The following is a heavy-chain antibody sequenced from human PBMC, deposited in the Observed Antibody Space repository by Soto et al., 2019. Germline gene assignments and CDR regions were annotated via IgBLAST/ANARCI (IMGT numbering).Heavy chain of an antibody. Sequence: EVQLVESGGGLVQPGGSLRLSCAASGFTVSSNYMSWVRQAPGKGLEWVSVIYSGGSTYYADSVKGRFTISRDNSKNTVYLQMNRLRAEDTDVYYCARDRIPTGMDVWGQGTTVTVSS. V-gene: IGHV3-66*01. CDR3: ARDRIPTGMDV. CDR1: GFTVSSNY. J-gene: IGHJ6*02. CDR2: IYSGGST.